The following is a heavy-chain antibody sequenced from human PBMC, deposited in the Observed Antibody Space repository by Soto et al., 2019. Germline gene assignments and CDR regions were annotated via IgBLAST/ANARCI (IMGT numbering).Heavy chain of an antibody. D-gene: IGHD3-10*01. J-gene: IGHJ4*02. V-gene: IGHV1-69*12. CDR1: GGTFSSYA. CDR3: ASDSNYYGGNFDY. CDR2: IIPIFGTE. Sequence: QVQLVQSGAEVKKPGSSVKVSCKASGGTFSSYAISWVRQAPGQGLEWMGGIIPIFGTENYAQKFQGRVTSTAHESTRTAYMEPNTLSTADMAVYYCASDSNYYGGNFDYWGKGTLVTVSS.